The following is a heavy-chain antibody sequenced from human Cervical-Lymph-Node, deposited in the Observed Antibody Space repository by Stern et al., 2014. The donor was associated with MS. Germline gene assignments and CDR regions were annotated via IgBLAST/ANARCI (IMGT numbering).Heavy chain of an antibody. D-gene: IGHD7-27*01. J-gene: IGHJ5*02. CDR1: GFSLSTSGVG. CDR3: AHSLLGPSRRWFDP. Sequence: QVTLKESGPTLVKPTQTLTLTCTFSGFSLSTSGVGVGWIRQPPGKALEWLALIYWDDDKRYSPSLKSRLIITKDTSKNQVVLTMTNMDPVDTATYYCAHSLLGPSRRWFDPWGQGTLVTVSS. CDR2: IYWDDDK. V-gene: IGHV2-5*02.